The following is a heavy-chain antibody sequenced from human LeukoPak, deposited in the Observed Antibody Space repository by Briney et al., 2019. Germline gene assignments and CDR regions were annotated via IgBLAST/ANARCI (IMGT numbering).Heavy chain of an antibody. CDR3: ARDRPGIAVAGPIDY. CDR1: GFTFSSYE. D-gene: IGHD6-19*01. V-gene: IGHV3-48*03. Sequence: PGGSLRLSCAASGFTFSSYEMNWVRQAPGKGLEWVSYISSSGSTIYYADSVKGRFTISRDNAKNSLYLQMNSLRAEDTAVYYCARDRPGIAVAGPIDYWGQGTLVTVSS. CDR2: ISSSGSTI. J-gene: IGHJ4*02.